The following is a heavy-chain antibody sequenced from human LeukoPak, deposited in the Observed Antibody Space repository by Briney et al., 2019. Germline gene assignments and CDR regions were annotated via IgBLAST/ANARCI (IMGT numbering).Heavy chain of an antibody. Sequence: GGSLRLSCAASGFTFSDYYMSWIRQAPGKGLEWVSYISSSGSTIYYADSVKGRITISRDNAKNSLYLQMNSLRAEDTAVYYCARDKGEWELLGWFDPWGQGTLVTVSS. D-gene: IGHD1-26*01. CDR3: ARDKGEWELLGWFDP. CDR2: ISSSGSTI. J-gene: IGHJ5*02. CDR1: GFTFSDYY. V-gene: IGHV3-11*01.